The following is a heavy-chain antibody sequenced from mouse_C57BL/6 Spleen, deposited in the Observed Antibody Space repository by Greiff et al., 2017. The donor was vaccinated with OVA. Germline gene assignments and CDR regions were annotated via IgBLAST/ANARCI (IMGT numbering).Heavy chain of an antibody. CDR2: IDPSDSYT. Sequence: VQLQQPGAELVKPGASVKLSCKASGYTFTSYWMQWVKQRPGQGLEWTGEIDPSDSYTNYNQKFKGKATLTVDTSSSTAYMQLSSLTSEDSAVYYCARPPLLRSWYFDVWGTGTTVTVSS. V-gene: IGHV1-50*01. D-gene: IGHD1-1*01. J-gene: IGHJ1*03. CDR1: GYTFTSYW. CDR3: ARPPLLRSWYFDV.